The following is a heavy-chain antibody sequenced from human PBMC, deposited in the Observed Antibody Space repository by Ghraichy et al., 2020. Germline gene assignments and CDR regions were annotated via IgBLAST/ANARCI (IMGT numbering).Heavy chain of an antibody. J-gene: IGHJ2*01. Sequence: SETLSLTCTVSGGSIGSYYWSWIRQPAGKGLEWIGRIYTSGSTNYNPSLKSRVTMSVDTSKNQFSLKLSSVTAADTAVYYCARVPHTVTVYWYFDLWGRGTLVTVSS. CDR2: IYTSGST. V-gene: IGHV4-4*07. D-gene: IGHD4-17*01. CDR1: GGSIGSYY. CDR3: ARVPHTVTVYWYFDL.